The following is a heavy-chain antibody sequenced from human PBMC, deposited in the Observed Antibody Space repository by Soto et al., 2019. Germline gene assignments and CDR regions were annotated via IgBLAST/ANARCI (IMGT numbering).Heavy chain of an antibody. Sequence: ASVKVSCKASGYTLSNHYIYLVRQAPGQGLEWMGIINPSGGSTSYAQKFQGRVTMTRDTSTSTVYMELSSLRSEDTAVYYCARVEMATIKGNAFDIWGQGTMVTVSS. CDR2: INPSGGST. V-gene: IGHV1-46*01. J-gene: IGHJ3*02. CDR3: ARVEMATIKGNAFDI. D-gene: IGHD5-12*01. CDR1: GYTLSNHY.